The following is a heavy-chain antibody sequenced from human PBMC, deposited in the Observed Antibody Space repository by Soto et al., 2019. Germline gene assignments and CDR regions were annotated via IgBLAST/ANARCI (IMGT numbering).Heavy chain of an antibody. Sequence: GGSLRLSCAASGFTFSSYAMHWVRQAPGKGLEWVAVISYDGSNKYYADSVKGRFTISRDNSKNTPYLQMNSLRAEDTAVYYCARGVGPWGQGTLVTVS. J-gene: IGHJ4*02. D-gene: IGHD3-16*01. CDR2: ISYDGSNK. CDR3: ARGVGP. CDR1: GFTFSSYA. V-gene: IGHV3-30-3*01.